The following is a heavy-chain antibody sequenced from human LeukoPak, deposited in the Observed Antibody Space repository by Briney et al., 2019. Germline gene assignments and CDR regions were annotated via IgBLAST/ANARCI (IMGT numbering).Heavy chain of an antibody. D-gene: IGHD6-25*01. J-gene: IGHJ5*02. CDR2: INYSGSA. V-gene: IGHV4-30-4*02. CDR3: ARVMGSVWAILFDP. Sequence: PSETLSLTCTVSGGSISSANYYWSWIRQPPGKGLEWIGYINYSGSAFYNPSLESRIIISVDTSKNQFSLKLSSVTAADTAVYYCARVMGSVWAILFDPWGQGTLVTVSS. CDR1: GGSISSANYY.